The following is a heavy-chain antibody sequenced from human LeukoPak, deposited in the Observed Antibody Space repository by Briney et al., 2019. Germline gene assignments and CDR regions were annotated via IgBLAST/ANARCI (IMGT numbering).Heavy chain of an antibody. CDR2: INPSGGST. J-gene: IGHJ4*02. CDR3: ARSHGDFDFDY. D-gene: IGHD4-17*01. Sequence: ASVKVSCKASGYTFTSYYMHWVRQAPGQGLEWMGIINPSGGSTSYAQKFQGRVTMTRDTSTSTAYMELSSLRSEDTAVYYCARSHGDFDFDYWGQGTLVTVSS. V-gene: IGHV1-46*01. CDR1: GYTFTSYY.